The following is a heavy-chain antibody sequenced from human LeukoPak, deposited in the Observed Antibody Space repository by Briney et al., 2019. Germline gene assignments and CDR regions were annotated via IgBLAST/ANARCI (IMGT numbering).Heavy chain of an antibody. V-gene: IGHV4-59*08. J-gene: IGHJ4*02. D-gene: IGHD6-19*01. CDR2: MYYSGKT. CDR3: ARREGSSGRGFDY. Sequence: SETLSLTCTVSSGSMRSYFWSWIRQPPGKGLEWIAYMYYSGKTDYNPSLQSRVTISVDTSKNQFSLNLKSVTASDTAVYYCARREGSSGRGFDYWGQGTLVSVSS. CDR1: SGSMRSYF.